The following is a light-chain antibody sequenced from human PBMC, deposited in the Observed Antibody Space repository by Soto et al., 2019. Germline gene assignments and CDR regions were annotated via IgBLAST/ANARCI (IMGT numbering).Light chain of an antibody. CDR1: QSVSSN. V-gene: IGKV3-15*01. J-gene: IGKJ4*01. Sequence: EIVMTQSPATLSVSLGERVTLSCRASQSVSSNLAWYQQKPGRAPRLLIYGASTRATAVPARFSGSGSGTEFTLTISSLQSEDFAVYYSQQYNNWPLTFGGGTKVEIK. CDR2: GAS. CDR3: QQYNNWPLT.